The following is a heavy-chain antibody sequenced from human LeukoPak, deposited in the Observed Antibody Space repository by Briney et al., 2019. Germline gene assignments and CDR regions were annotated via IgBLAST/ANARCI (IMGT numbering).Heavy chain of an antibody. CDR3: ARPPEGCSYGFYFGH. D-gene: IGHD5-18*01. Sequence: GGSLRLSCVGSAFTFSEYSMSWIRQAPGRELEWISSITENGGTEYYADSVKGRFSISRDNAKSALYLQMNSLRAEDTAVYYCARPPEGCSYGFYFGHWGQGAPVIVSS. CDR2: ITENGGTE. V-gene: IGHV3-11*01. CDR1: AFTFSEYS. J-gene: IGHJ4*02.